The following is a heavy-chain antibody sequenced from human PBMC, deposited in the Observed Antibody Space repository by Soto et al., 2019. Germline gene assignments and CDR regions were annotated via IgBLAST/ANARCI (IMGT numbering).Heavy chain of an antibody. CDR2: ISGSGGST. Sequence: GGSLRLSCAASGFTFSSYWMSWVRQAPGKGLEWVSAISGSGGSTYYADSVKGRFTISRDNSNNTLYLQMNSLRAEDTAVYYCAKLYYCDCVNADLFHHRGRGSLVTVSS. CDR3: AKLYYCDCVNADLFHH. CDR1: GFTFSSYW. V-gene: IGHV3-23*01. J-gene: IGHJ1*01. D-gene: IGHD4-17*01.